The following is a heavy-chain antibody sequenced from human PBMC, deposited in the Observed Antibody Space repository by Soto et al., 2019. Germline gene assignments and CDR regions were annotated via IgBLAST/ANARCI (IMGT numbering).Heavy chain of an antibody. D-gene: IGHD2-2*01. CDR1: VGSFSGYY. CDR2: INHRGST. Sequence: QVQLQQWGAGLLKPSETLSLTCAVYVGSFSGYYWSWIRQPPGKGLEWIGEINHRGSTKYNPSLKSRVTISVDTSKNQFFLKLSSVTAADTAVYYCARQQNQAAYVDYWDQGTLVTVSS. V-gene: IGHV4-34*01. J-gene: IGHJ4*02. CDR3: ARQQNQAAYVDY.